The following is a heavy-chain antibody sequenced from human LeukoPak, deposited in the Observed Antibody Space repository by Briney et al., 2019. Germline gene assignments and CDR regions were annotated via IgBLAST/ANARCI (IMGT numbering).Heavy chain of an antibody. J-gene: IGHJ5*02. CDR3: ARGPRKMVRGVVNWFDP. D-gene: IGHD3-10*01. V-gene: IGHV1-8*01. CDR2: MNPNSGNT. CDR1: GYTFTSYD. Sequence: ASVKVPCKASGYTFTSYDINWVRQATGQGLEWMGWMNPNSGNTGYAQKFQGRVTMTRNTSISTAYMELSCLRSEDTAVYYCARGPRKMVRGVVNWFDPWGQGTLVTVSS.